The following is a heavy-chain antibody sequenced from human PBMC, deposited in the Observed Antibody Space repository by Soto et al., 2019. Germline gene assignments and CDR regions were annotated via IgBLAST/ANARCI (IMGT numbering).Heavy chain of an antibody. J-gene: IGHJ5*02. D-gene: IGHD2-2*01. CDR1: GYTFTSYY. V-gene: IGHV1-46*01. Sequence: ASVKVSCKASGYTFTSYYMHWVRQAPGQGLEWMGIINPSGGSTSYAQKFQGRVTMTRDNAKNSLYLQMNSLRAEDTAVYYCAREYCSSTSCLNWFDPWGQGTLVTVSS. CDR2: INPSGGST. CDR3: AREYCSSTSCLNWFDP.